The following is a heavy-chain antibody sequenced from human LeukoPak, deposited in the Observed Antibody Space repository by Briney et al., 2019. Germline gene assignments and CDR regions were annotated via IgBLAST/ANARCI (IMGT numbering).Heavy chain of an antibody. V-gene: IGHV3-30*02. Sequence: GGSLRLPCAASGFTFSSYGMHWVRQAPGKGLEWVAFIRYDGSNKYYADSVKGRFTISRDNSKNTLYLQMNSLRAEDTAVYYCAKDYYYGSGSPFDYWGQGTLVTVSS. D-gene: IGHD3-10*01. CDR1: GFTFSSYG. J-gene: IGHJ4*02. CDR2: IRYDGSNK. CDR3: AKDYYYGSGSPFDY.